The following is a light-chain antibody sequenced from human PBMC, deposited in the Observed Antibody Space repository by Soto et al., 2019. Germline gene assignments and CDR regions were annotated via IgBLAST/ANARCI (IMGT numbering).Light chain of an antibody. Sequence: ELVMTQSPATLSVSPGESATLXXRSSQSVSSKLAWYQQKPGQAPRLXXYGASTRATGIPARFSGSGSGTEFTLTISSLQSEDFAVYYCQQYNNWPPITFGQGTRLEIK. CDR3: QQYNNWPPIT. CDR1: QSVSSK. J-gene: IGKJ5*01. CDR2: GAS. V-gene: IGKV3-15*01.